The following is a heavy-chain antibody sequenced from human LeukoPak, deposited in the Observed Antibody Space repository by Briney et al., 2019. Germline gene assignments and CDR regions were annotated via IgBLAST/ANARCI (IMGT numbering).Heavy chain of an antibody. CDR2: INHSGST. J-gene: IGHJ6*02. Sequence: SETLSLTCTVSGGSISSYYWSWIRQPPGKGLEWIGEINHSGSTNYNPSLKSRVTISVDTSKNQFSLKLSSVTAADTAVYYCARVGRIYYYYYGMDVWGQGTTVTVSS. CDR1: GGSISSYY. D-gene: IGHD1-14*01. CDR3: ARVGRIYYYYYGMDV. V-gene: IGHV4-34*01.